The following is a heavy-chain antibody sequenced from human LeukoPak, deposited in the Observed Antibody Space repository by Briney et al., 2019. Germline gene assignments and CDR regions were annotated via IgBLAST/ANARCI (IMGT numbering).Heavy chain of an antibody. J-gene: IGHJ4*02. CDR3: AREIDRDDYNRFFDY. Sequence: VASVKVSCKASGYTFTSYAMHWVRQAPGQRLEWMGWISAGNGNTKYSQKFQGRVTITRDTSASTAYMEMSSLRCEDTAVYYCAREIDRDDYNRFFDYWGQGTLVTVSS. CDR1: GYTFTSYA. CDR2: ISAGNGNT. D-gene: IGHD5-24*01. V-gene: IGHV1-3*01.